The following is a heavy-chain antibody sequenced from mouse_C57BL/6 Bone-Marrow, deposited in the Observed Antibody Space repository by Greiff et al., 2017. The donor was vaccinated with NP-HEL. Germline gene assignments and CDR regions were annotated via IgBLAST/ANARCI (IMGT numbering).Heavy chain of an antibody. D-gene: IGHD4-1*01. Sequence: VQLQQPGAELVKPGASVKLSCKASGYTFTSYWMQWVKQRPGQGLEWIGEIDPSDSYTNYNQKFKGKATLTVDTSSSTAYMQLSSLTSEDSAVYYCARYWDPFAYWGQGTLVTVSA. CDR2: IDPSDSYT. V-gene: IGHV1-50*01. CDR3: ARYWDPFAY. CDR1: GYTFTSYW. J-gene: IGHJ3*01.